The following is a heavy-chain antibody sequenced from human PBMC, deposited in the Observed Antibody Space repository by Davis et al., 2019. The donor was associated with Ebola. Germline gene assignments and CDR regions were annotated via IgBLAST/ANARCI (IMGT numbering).Heavy chain of an antibody. CDR1: GYTFNSRN. D-gene: IGHD2-21*02. Sequence: AASVKVSCKASGYTFNSRNIHCVRQAPGHGLEWIGIINISGGGTTYAQKFQGRVTMTRDTSTRTVYMELISLRPEDTAIYYCARDRGDRLFDSWGQGTLVTVSS. J-gene: IGHJ4*02. CDR2: INISGGGT. CDR3: ARDRGDRLFDS. V-gene: IGHV1-46*02.